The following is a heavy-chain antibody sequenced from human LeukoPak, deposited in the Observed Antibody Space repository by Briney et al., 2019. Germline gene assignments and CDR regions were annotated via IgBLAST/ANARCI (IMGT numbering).Heavy chain of an antibody. CDR3: ARYSDSSGWFDP. CDR1: GFTFSNYW. D-gene: IGHD6-6*01. Sequence: GGSLRLSCAASGFTFSNYWMSWARQAPGKGLEGVANIKQDGSAENYVDSVKGRFTISRDNAKNSLYLQMNSLRADDTAVYYCARYSDSSGWFDPWGQGTLVTVSS. J-gene: IGHJ5*02. CDR2: IKQDGSAE. V-gene: IGHV3-7*01.